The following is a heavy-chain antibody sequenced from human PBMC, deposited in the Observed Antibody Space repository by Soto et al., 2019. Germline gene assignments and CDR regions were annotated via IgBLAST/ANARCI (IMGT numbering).Heavy chain of an antibody. J-gene: IGHJ2*01. D-gene: IGHD4-17*01. V-gene: IGHV4-34*01. CDR3: ADHFKNTVNAYWYFDL. CDR1: GGSFSGYY. CDR2: INHSGIT. Sequence: PSETLSLTCAVYGGSFSGYYWSWIRQPPGKGLEWIGEINHSGITNFNPSLKSRVSISVDTSKKQFSLKLSSVTAADTAVYYCADHFKNTVNAYWYFDLWCRGILVSVS.